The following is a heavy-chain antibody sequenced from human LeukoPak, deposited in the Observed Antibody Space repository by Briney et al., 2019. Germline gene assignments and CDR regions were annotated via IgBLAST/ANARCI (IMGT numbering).Heavy chain of an antibody. J-gene: IGHJ3*02. D-gene: IGHD1-14*01. CDR2: IYYSGST. CDR3: ARTGYSGAFDI. CDR1: GGSISSYY. Sequence: SETLSLTCTVSGGSISSYYWSWIRQPPGKGLEWIGYIYYSGSTNYNPSLKSRVTISVDTSKNQFSLKLSSVTAADTAVYYCARTGYSGAFDIWGQGTMVTVSS. V-gene: IGHV4-59*01.